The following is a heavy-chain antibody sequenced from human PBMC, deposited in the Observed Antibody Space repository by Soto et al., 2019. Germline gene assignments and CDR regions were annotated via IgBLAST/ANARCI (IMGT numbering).Heavy chain of an antibody. Sequence: ASVKVSCKAFGYSFMKYGINWVRQAPGQGLEWVGWISPYSGYTDSAQKFHGRLTLTTDTAVSTAYMELRSLRCDDTALYNCAREASVLISAAHPSGLDSWGQGTLVTVSS. D-gene: IGHD2-2*01. CDR1: GYSFMKYG. J-gene: IGHJ4*02. CDR2: ISPYSGYT. V-gene: IGHV1-18*01. CDR3: AREASVLISAAHPSGLDS.